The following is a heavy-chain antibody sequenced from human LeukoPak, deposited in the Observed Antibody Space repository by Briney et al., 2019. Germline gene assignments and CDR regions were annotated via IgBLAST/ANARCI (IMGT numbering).Heavy chain of an antibody. CDR2: ISSSGSTI. CDR3: ARDVGYYGILTGSIDY. Sequence: PGGSLRLSCAASGFTFSSYEMNWVRQAPGKGLEWVSYISSSGSTIYYADSVKGRFTISRDNAKKSLYLQMNSLRGEDTAVYYCARDVGYYGILTGSIDYWGQGILVTVSS. V-gene: IGHV3-48*03. CDR1: GFTFSSYE. J-gene: IGHJ4*02. D-gene: IGHD3-9*01.